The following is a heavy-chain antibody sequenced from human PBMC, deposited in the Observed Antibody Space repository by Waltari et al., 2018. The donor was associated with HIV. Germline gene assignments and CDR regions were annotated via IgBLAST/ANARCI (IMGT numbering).Heavy chain of an antibody. D-gene: IGHD2-8*01. CDR2: RSKDGSEK. CDR1: GFTFSLYW. V-gene: IGHV3-7*01. Sequence: EVQLVESGGGLVQPGGSLRLSCAASGFTFSLYWMSWVRQATGKGAGWVANRSKDGSEKHYVDSVKGRFTISRDNAKKSLYLQMNSLGAEDTAVYYCAKMGLMMYAIGAFDIWGQGTMVTVSS. J-gene: IGHJ3*02. CDR3: AKMGLMMYAIGAFDI.